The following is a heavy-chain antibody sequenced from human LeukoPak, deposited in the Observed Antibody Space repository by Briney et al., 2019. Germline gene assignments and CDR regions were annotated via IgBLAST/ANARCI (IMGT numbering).Heavy chain of an antibody. J-gene: IGHJ4*02. CDR2: INWNGGSR. Sequence: PGGSLRLSCAASGFNFDDYVMSWVRQAPGKGLEWVSGINWNGGSRGYADSVKGRFTIPRDNSKNTLYLQMNSLRAEDTAVYYCARAPGYGAAYYFDYWGQGTLVTVSS. CDR3: ARAPGYGAAYYFDY. V-gene: IGHV3-20*04. D-gene: IGHD1-1*01. CDR1: GFNFDDYV.